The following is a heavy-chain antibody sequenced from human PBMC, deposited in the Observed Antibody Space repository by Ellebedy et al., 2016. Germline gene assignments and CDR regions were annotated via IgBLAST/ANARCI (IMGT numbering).Heavy chain of an antibody. J-gene: IGHJ4*02. CDR2: ISWNSGSI. V-gene: IGHV3-9*01. CDR1: GFTFDDYA. CDR3: AREGLLGELSFIANDY. Sequence: GGSLRLSCAASGFTFDDYAMHWVRQAPGKGLEWVSGISWNSGSIGYADSVKGRFTISRDNAKNSLYLQMNSLRAEDTAVYYCAREGLLGELSFIANDYWGQGTLVTVSS. D-gene: IGHD3-16*02.